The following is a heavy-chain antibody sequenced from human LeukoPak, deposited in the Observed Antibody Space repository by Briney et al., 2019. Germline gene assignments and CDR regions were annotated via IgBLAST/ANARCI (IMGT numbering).Heavy chain of an antibody. J-gene: IGHJ4*02. Sequence: PSETLSLTCAVYAGSFSGYYWSWIRQPPGKGLEWIGEINRSGSTNYNPSLKSRVTISVDTSKNQFSLKLSSVTSADTAVYYCARGDEVVATATYDFWGQGTLVTVSS. CDR2: INRSGST. CDR1: AGSFSGYY. V-gene: IGHV4-34*01. D-gene: IGHD2-15*01. CDR3: ARGDEVVATATYDF.